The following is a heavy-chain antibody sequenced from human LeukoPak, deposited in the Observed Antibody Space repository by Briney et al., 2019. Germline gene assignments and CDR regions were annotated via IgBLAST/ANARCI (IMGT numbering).Heavy chain of an antibody. Sequence: PSETLSLTCTVSGGSISSSSYYWGWIRQPPGKGLEWIGEINHSGSTNYNPSLKSRVTISVDTSKNQFSLKLSSVTAADTAVYYCARHPLGPGSKQWLVRDPYYYYYMDVWGKGTTVTISS. CDR3: ARHPLGPGSKQWLVRDPYYYYYMDV. D-gene: IGHD6-19*01. CDR2: INHSGST. CDR1: GGSISSSSYY. J-gene: IGHJ6*03. V-gene: IGHV4-39*01.